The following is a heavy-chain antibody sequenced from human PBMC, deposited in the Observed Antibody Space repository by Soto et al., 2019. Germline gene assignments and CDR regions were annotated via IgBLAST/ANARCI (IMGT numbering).Heavy chain of an antibody. CDR1: GYTFTSYA. CDR2: INAGNGNT. J-gene: IGHJ6*02. CDR3: ARDGAGAAYYYGMDV. D-gene: IGHD1-26*01. Sequence: ASVKVSCKASGYTFTSYAMHWVRQAPGQRLEWMGWINAGNGNTKYSQKFQGRVTITRDTSASTAYMELSSLRSEDTAVYYCARDGAGAAYYYGMDVWGQGTTVTVSS. V-gene: IGHV1-3*01.